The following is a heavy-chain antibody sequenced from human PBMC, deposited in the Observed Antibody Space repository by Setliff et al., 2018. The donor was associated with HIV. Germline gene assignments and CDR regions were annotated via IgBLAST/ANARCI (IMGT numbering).Heavy chain of an antibody. V-gene: IGHV5-51*01. J-gene: IGHJ3*01. D-gene: IGHD5-12*01. Sequence: GESLKISCKGSGYTFTNYWIAWVRQMPGKGLEWMGVIYPDDSDARYSPSSQGQVTFSADRFINSAYLQWNTLKASDTAIYYCARRRRNGYDYYTYDVWGQGTMVTV. CDR1: GYTFTNYW. CDR3: ARRRRNGYDYYTYDV. CDR2: IYPDDSDA.